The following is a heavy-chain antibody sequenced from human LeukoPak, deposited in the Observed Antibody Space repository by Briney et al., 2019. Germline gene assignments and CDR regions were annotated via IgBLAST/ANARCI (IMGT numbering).Heavy chain of an antibody. V-gene: IGHV3-7*01. D-gene: IGHD5-18*01. J-gene: IGHJ4*02. CDR1: DFSFSNYL. Sequence: GGSLRLSCAASDFSFSNYLMTWVRQAPGKGLEWVANIKQDGSEKYYVDSVRGRFTISRDNAKNSLYLQMDSLRAEDTAVYYCARAYDTNTYGYVYWGRGTLVTVSS. CDR3: ARAYDTNTYGYVY. CDR2: IKQDGSEK.